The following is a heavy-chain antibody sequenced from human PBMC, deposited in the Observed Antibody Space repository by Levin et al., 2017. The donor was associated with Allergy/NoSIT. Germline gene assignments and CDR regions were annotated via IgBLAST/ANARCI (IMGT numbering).Heavy chain of an antibody. J-gene: IGHJ4*02. D-gene: IGHD1-7*01. CDR3: TRGGITGTSNFDY. Sequence: SETLSLTCTVSGGSISSYYWSWIRQPPGKGLEWIGYIYYSGSTNYNPSLKSRVTISVDTSKNQFSLKLSSVTAADTAVYYCTRGGITGTSNFDYWGQGTLVTVSS. V-gene: IGHV4-59*01. CDR2: IYYSGST. CDR1: GGSISSYY.